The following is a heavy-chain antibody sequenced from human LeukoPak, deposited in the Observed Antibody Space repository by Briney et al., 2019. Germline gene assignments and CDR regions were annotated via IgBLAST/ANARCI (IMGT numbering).Heavy chain of an antibody. Sequence: GGSLRLSCAASGFTFDDYAMHWVRQAPGKGLEWVSGISWNSGSIGYADSVKGRFTISRDNAKNSLYLQMNSLRAEDTALYYCAKGSEACSSTSCYGIGLLDYWGQGTLVTVSS. D-gene: IGHD2-2*01. CDR3: AKGSEACSSTSCYGIGLLDY. CDR2: ISWNSGSI. J-gene: IGHJ4*02. CDR1: GFTFDDYA. V-gene: IGHV3-9*01.